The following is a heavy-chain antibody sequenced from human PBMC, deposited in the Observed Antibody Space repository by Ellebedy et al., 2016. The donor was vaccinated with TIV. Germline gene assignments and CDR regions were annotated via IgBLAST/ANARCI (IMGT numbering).Heavy chain of an antibody. CDR2: INHSGST. J-gene: IGHJ6*02. Sequence: MPSDTLSLTCAVYGGSFSGYYWSWIRQPPGKGLEWIGEINHSGSTNYNPSLKSRVTISVDTSKNQFSLKLSSVTAADTAVYYCARVGGSYLSLYYYGMDVWGQGTTVTVSS. CDR3: ARVGGSYLSLYYYGMDV. D-gene: IGHD3-10*01. CDR1: GGSFSGYY. V-gene: IGHV4-34*01.